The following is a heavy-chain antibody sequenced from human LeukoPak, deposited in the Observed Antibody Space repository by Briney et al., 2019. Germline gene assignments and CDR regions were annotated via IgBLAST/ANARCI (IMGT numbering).Heavy chain of an antibody. CDR2: ISGSGGST. D-gene: IGHD3-3*01. CDR3: AKDQVGFWSGYAY. J-gene: IGHJ4*02. V-gene: IGHV3-23*01. CDR1: GFTFSSYA. Sequence: GGSLRLSCAASGFTFSSYAMSWVRQAPGKGLEWVSAISGSGGSTYYADSVEGRFTISRDNSKNTLYLQMNSLRAGDTAVYYCAKDQVGFWSGYAYWGQGTLVTVSS.